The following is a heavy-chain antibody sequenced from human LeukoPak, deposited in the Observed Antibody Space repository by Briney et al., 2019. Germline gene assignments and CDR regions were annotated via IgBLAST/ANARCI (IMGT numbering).Heavy chain of an antibody. Sequence: GASVKVSCKASGYTFTRYDINWVRQAPGQGLEWMGWKIPDRGNTGYAQKFQGRVTMTRNTSIGTAYMELSSLRSEDTAVYYCARGVTMVRGVIITKRGPNWFGPWGQGTMVTVSS. D-gene: IGHD3-10*01. CDR2: KIPDRGNT. V-gene: IGHV1-8*01. J-gene: IGHJ5*02. CDR1: GYTFTRYD. CDR3: ARGVTMVRGVIITKRGPNWFGP.